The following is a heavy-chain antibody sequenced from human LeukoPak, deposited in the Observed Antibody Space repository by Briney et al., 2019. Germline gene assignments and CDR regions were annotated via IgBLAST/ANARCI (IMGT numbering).Heavy chain of an antibody. CDR2: IRPSGDNT. CDR1: GFTFSSYD. J-gene: IGHJ5*02. Sequence: GGSLRLSCAASGFTFSSYDMTWVRQAPGRGLEWVPSIRPSGDNTYYGDSVRGRFTISRDNSKNTVYLQMNNMRVDDTAVYYCARVAGWHWFDPWGQGALVTVSS. CDR3: ARVAGWHWFDP. D-gene: IGHD6-19*01. V-gene: IGHV3-23*01.